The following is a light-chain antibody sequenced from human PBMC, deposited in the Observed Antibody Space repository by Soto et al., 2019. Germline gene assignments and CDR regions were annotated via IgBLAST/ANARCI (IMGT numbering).Light chain of an antibody. V-gene: IGKV1-17*01. CDR1: QDIRDD. J-gene: IGKJ1*01. CDR3: QQHQTYST. CDR2: AAS. Sequence: DIQMTQSPSSLSASVGDRVTISCRASQDIRDDLGWYQPKPRKAPKRLIYAASSLQSGVPSRFSASGSGTEFTLPISGLQPDDFATYYCQQHQTYSTFGQGTKVDI.